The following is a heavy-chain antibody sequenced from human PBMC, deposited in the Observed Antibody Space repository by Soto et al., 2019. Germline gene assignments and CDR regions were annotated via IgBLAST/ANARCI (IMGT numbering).Heavy chain of an antibody. CDR1: GGTFSSYT. V-gene: IGHV1-69*02. D-gene: IGHD5-18*01. CDR3: AARGYSYGYSHFDY. J-gene: IGHJ4*02. Sequence: GASVKLSCKASGGTFSSYTISWVRQAPGQGLEWMGRIIPILGIANYAQKFQGRVTITADKSTSTAYMELSSLRSEDTAVYYCAARGYSYGYSHFDYWGQGTLVTVSS. CDR2: IIPILGIA.